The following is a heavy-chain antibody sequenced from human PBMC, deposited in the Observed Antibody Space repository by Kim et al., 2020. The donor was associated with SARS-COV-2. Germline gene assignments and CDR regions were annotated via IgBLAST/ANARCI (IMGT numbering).Heavy chain of an antibody. V-gene: IGHV1-3*01. CDR2: INAGNGNT. D-gene: IGHD4-4*01. J-gene: IGHJ6*02. Sequence: ASVKVSCKASGYTYTSYAMHWVRQAPGQRLEWMGWINAGNGNTKYSQKFQGRVTITRDTSASTAYMELSSLRSEDTAVYYCARVGALMTTVTTPLYYGMDVWGQGTTVTVSS. CDR3: ARVGALMTTVTTPLYYGMDV. CDR1: GYTYTSYA.